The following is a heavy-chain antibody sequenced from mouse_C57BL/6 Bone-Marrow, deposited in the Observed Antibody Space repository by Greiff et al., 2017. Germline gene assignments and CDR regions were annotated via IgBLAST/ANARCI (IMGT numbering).Heavy chain of an antibody. CDR1: GYTFTDYN. CDR3: ARDGNYLYYAMDY. J-gene: IGHJ4*01. V-gene: IGHV1-18*01. D-gene: IGHD2-1*01. CDR2: INPNNGGT. Sequence: EVMLVESGPELVKPGASVKIPCKASGYTFTDYNMDWVKQSHGKSLEWIGDINPNNGGTIYNQKFKGKATLTVDKSSSTAYMELRSLTSEDTAVYYCARDGNYLYYAMDYWGQGTSVTVSS.